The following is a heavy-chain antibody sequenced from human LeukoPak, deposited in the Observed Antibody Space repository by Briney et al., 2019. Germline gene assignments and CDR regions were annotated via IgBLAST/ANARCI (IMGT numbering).Heavy chain of an antibody. Sequence: GRSLRLSCAASGFTFSSYAMHWVRQAPGKGLEWVAVISYDGSNKYYADSVKGRFTISRDNGKRTLYLQMNSLRVEDTAVYYCTTEVFRVRGVIRWGQGTLVTVSS. CDR1: GFTFSSYA. D-gene: IGHD3-10*01. J-gene: IGHJ4*02. V-gene: IGHV3-30-3*01. CDR2: ISYDGSNK. CDR3: TTEVFRVRGVIR.